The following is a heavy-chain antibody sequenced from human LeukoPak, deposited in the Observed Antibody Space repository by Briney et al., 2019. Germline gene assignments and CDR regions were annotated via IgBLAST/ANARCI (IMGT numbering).Heavy chain of an antibody. J-gene: IGHJ4*02. D-gene: IGHD2-21*01. CDR3: AKDFRIGYSAHFDY. CDR2: IYENGGTT. V-gene: IGHV3-23*01. CDR1: GFTFRSHA. Sequence: GGSLRLSCVGSGFTFRSHAMSWVRQAPEKGLEFVSGIYENGGTTYYADSVKGRFSISRDNSKNTLSLQMDSLRGEDTAVYYCAKDFRIGYSAHFDYWGQGALVAVSS.